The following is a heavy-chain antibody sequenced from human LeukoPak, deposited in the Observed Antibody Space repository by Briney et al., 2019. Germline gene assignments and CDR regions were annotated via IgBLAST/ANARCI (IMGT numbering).Heavy chain of an antibody. D-gene: IGHD2-2*03. J-gene: IGHJ4*02. CDR1: RFTFSSYS. Sequence: GRSLRLSRAASRFTFSSYSMHWVRQAPGKGLVWVSRINSDGSSTKYAAPVKGRFTISRDNAKNTLYVQMNNLRAEDTAVYYCARVDPKAPGDYSWGRGTLVTVSS. CDR3: ARVDPKAPGDYS. V-gene: IGHV3-74*03. CDR2: INSDGSST.